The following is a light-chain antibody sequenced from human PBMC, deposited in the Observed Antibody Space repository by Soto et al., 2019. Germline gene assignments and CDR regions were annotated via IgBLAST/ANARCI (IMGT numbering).Light chain of an antibody. Sequence: QSALTQPASVSGSPGQSITISCTGTSSDVGGYNYVSLYQQHPGKAPKLIIYEDSNRPSGVSNRFSGSKSGNTASLTISGLQAEYEADYYCNSYTSKSTGVFGTGTKVTVL. CDR2: EDS. CDR1: SSDVGGYNY. V-gene: IGLV2-14*01. J-gene: IGLJ1*01. CDR3: NSYTSKSTGV.